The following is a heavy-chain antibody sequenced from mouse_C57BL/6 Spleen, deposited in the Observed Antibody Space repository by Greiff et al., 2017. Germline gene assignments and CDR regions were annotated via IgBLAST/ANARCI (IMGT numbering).Heavy chain of an antibody. CDR2: ISSGRSTI. CDR1: GFTFTDYG. Sequence: EVKLQESGGGLVKPGGSLKLSCAASGFTFTDYGMHWVRQAPEQGLEWVAYISSGRSTINYEDTMKGRFTISRDNAKTTLFLQMTSLRSEDTAMFYLARYWSDWYFDVWGTGTTVTVSS. V-gene: IGHV5-17*01. CDR3: ARYWSDWYFDV. J-gene: IGHJ1*03.